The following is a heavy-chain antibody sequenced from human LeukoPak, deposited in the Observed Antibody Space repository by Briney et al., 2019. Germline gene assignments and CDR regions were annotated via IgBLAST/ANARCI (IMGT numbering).Heavy chain of an antibody. CDR2: FYYTGST. CDR3: ARRAIAYSSFLYTGAFDP. CDR1: GGSISSYY. Sequence: PSETLSLTCTVSGGSISSYYWAWIRQPPGKGLEWIGSFYYTGSTYYNPSLKSRVTVSVDTSKNQLCLEVSSVTAADTAVYYCARRAIAYSSFLYTGAFDPWGQGTLVTVSS. D-gene: IGHD6-6*01. J-gene: IGHJ5*02. V-gene: IGHV4-39*01.